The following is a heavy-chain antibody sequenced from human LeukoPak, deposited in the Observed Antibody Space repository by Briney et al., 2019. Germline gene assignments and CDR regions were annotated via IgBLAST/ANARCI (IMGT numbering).Heavy chain of an antibody. V-gene: IGHV1-2*02. Sequence: GASVKVSCKASGYTFTGYYMHWVRQAPGQGLEWMGWINPNSGGTNYAQKFQGRVTMTRDTSISTAYMELSRLRSDDTAVYYCARDSFSMVRGVRYYFDPWGRGTLVTVSS. CDR2: INPNSGGT. D-gene: IGHD3-10*01. CDR3: ARDSFSMVRGVRYYFDP. CDR1: GYTFTGYY. J-gene: IGHJ5*02.